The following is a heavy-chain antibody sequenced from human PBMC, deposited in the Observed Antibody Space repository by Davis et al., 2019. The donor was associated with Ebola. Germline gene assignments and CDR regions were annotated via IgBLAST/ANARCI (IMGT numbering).Heavy chain of an antibody. V-gene: IGHV3-23*01. CDR1: GFTFTTYA. CDR3: VIYNNGRGY. D-gene: IGHD1-14*01. CDR2: ISGSGGST. Sequence: GGSLRLSCAGSGFTFTTYAMSWVRQAPGKGLEWVSAISGSGGSTYYADSVKGRFTISRDNAKNTLYLHLNSLIPEDTAVYYCVIYNNGRGYWGQGSLVTVSS. J-gene: IGHJ4*02.